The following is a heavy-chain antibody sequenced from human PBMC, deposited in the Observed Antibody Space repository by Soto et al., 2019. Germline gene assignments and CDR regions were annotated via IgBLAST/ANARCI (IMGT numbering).Heavy chain of an antibody. Sequence: EVQLLESGGGLVQPGGSLRLSCAASGFSISTNAMYWVRQAPGKGLEWVSGIFGTGINAYYADSVKGRFTISRDNSKNTLYLAMNSLRVEDTAVYYCAKVGAYNANYYYGMDVWGQGTTVTVSS. D-gene: IGHD1-1*01. J-gene: IGHJ6*02. CDR2: IFGTGINA. CDR3: AKVGAYNANYYYGMDV. V-gene: IGHV3-23*01. CDR1: GFSISTNA.